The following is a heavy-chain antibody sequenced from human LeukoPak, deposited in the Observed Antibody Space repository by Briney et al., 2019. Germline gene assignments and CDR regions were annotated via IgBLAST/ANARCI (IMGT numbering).Heavy chain of an antibody. V-gene: IGHV3-7*01. CDR2: IKQDGREK. CDR1: GFTFSSYW. CDR3: ARTRITMIVGLASRFDY. D-gene: IGHD3-22*01. J-gene: IGHJ4*02. Sequence: SGGSLRLSCAASGFTFSSYWMSWVRQAPGKGLEWVANIKQDGREKYYVDSVKGRFTISRDNAKNSLYLQMNSLRAEDTAVYYCARTRITMIVGLASRFDYWGQGTLVTVSS.